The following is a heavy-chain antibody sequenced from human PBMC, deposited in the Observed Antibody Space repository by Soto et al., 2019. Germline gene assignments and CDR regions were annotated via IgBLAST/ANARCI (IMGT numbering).Heavy chain of an antibody. J-gene: IGHJ5*02. D-gene: IGHD2-8*01. Sequence: GGSLRLSCAASGFTFSNYAMIWVRQAPGKGLEWVSVIGGRGEYTNYADSVKGRFTISRDNSKNTLYLQMNSLGAEDTAVYYCWKDSVYGCTYGNSPTPPWGRGTLVTVSS. CDR2: IGGRGEYT. CDR1: GFTFSNYA. CDR3: WKDSVYGCTYGNSPTPP. V-gene: IGHV3-23*01.